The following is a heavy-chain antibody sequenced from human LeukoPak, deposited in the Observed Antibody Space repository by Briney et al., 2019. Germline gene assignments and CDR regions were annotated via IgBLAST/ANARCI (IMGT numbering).Heavy chain of an antibody. CDR2: IYYSGST. D-gene: IGHD4-17*01. J-gene: IGHJ4*02. Sequence: PSETLSLTCTVSGGSISSYYWSWIRQPPGKGLEWIGYIYYSGSTNYNPSLKSRVTISVDTSKNQFSLKLSSVTAADTAVYYCARDDGDHTDYWGQGTLVTVSS. CDR1: GGSISSYY. V-gene: IGHV4-59*01. CDR3: ARDDGDHTDY.